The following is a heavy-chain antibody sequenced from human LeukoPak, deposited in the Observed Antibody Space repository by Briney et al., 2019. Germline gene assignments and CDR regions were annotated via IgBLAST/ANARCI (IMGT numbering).Heavy chain of an antibody. Sequence: PGRSLRLSCAASGFTFSSYALHWVRQAPGKGLEGVAVISYDGSNKYYADSVKGRVTITRDNSNNTLYRRMNSLRAEDTAVYYCARDGVGATGPFAYWGQGTLVTVSS. CDR3: ARDGVGATGPFAY. CDR2: ISYDGSNK. V-gene: IGHV3-30*04. D-gene: IGHD1-26*01. J-gene: IGHJ4*02. CDR1: GFTFSSYA.